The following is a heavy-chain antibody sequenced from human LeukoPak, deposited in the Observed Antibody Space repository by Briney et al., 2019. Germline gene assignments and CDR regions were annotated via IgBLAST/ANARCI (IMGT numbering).Heavy chain of an antibody. Sequence: SETLSLTCTVSGGSISSSSYYWGWIRQPPGKGLEWIGSIYYSGSTYYNPSLKSRVTISVDTSKNQFSLKLSSVTAADTAVYYCATSARGYNYHFDYWGQGTLVTVSS. CDR3: ATSARGYNYHFDY. V-gene: IGHV4-39*07. CDR1: GGSISSSSYY. J-gene: IGHJ4*02. D-gene: IGHD5-24*01. CDR2: IYYSGST.